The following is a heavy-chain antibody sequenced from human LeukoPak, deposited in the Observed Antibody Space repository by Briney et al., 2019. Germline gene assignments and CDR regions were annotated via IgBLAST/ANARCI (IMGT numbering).Heavy chain of an antibody. D-gene: IGHD4-11*01. CDR3: ARLKSTVTTRGLLYYMDV. J-gene: IGHJ6*03. CDR1: GYSISSGYY. Sequence: SEALSLTCAVSGYSISSGYYWGWIRQHPGKGLEWIGSIYHSGSTYYNPSLKSRVTISVDTSKNQFSLKLSSVTAADTAVYYCARLKSTVTTRGLLYYMDVRGKGTTVTVSS. V-gene: IGHV4-38-2*01. CDR2: IYHSGST.